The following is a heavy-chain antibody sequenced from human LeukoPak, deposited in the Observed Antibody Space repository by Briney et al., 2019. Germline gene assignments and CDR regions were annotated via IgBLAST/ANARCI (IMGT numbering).Heavy chain of an antibody. CDR3: ARMDSSGYYFGVDY. Sequence: SQTLSLTCAVSGGSISSGDYSWRWIRQPPGKGLVWIGYIYHSGSTYYNPSLKSRVTISVDRSKNQFSLKLSSVTAADTAVYYCARMDSSGYYFGVDYWGQGTLVTVSS. CDR1: GGSISSGDYS. V-gene: IGHV4-30-2*01. CDR2: IYHSGST. D-gene: IGHD3-22*01. J-gene: IGHJ4*02.